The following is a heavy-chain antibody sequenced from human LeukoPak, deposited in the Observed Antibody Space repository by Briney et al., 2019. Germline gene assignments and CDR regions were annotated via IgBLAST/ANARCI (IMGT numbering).Heavy chain of an antibody. CDR2: ISSSSSNI. Sequence: GGSLRLSCAASGFTFSSYNMNWVRQAPGKGLEWVSFISSSSSNIYYADSVKGRFTISRDNAKNSLYLQMNSQRDEDTAVYYCARLYYYGSGSSDYWGQGTLVTVSS. CDR1: GFTFSSYN. V-gene: IGHV3-48*02. J-gene: IGHJ4*02. CDR3: ARLYYYGSGSSDY. D-gene: IGHD3-10*01.